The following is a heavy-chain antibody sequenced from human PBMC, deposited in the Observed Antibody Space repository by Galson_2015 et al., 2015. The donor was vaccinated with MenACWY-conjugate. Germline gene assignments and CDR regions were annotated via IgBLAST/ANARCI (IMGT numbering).Heavy chain of an antibody. J-gene: IGHJ4*02. CDR1: DLSGFSLSTTGVG. CDR3: AHRTDYYNGAFGY. V-gene: IGHV2-5*02. Sequence: PALVKPTQTLTLTCSFSDLSGFSLSTTGVGVGWFRQPPGKALEWLALIYWDDDQRYRSSLRSRLTITKDTSKSQVVLKMTNMDPDDTVTYFCAHRTDYYNGAFGYWGQGILVTFSS. D-gene: IGHD3-22*01. CDR2: IYWDDDQ.